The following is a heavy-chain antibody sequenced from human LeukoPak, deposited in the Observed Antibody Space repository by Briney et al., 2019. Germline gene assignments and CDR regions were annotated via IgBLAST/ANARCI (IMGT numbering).Heavy chain of an antibody. CDR1: GGSFSGYY. CDR3: VRQFAS. Sequence: LSLTCAVYGGSFSGYYWSWIRQPPGKRLEWVAYVSGSGSTVYYADSVKGRFTISRDNGKSSLYLQMNSLRVEDTALYYCVRQFASWGQGTLVTVSS. V-gene: IGHV3-11*01. J-gene: IGHJ4*02. CDR2: VSGSGSTV.